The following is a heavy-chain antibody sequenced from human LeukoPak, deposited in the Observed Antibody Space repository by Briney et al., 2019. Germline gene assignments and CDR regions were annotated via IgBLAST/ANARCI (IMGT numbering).Heavy chain of an antibody. V-gene: IGHV1-46*01. J-gene: IGHJ4*02. D-gene: IGHD2-15*01. CDR1: GYTFTSYY. CDR2: INPSGGST. Sequence: ASAKVSCKASGYTFTSYYMHWVRQAPGQGLEWMGIINPSGGSTSYAQKFQGRVTMTRDMSTSTVYMELSSLRSEDTAVHYCARDRPLLPFDYWGQGTLVTVSS. CDR3: ARDRPLLPFDY.